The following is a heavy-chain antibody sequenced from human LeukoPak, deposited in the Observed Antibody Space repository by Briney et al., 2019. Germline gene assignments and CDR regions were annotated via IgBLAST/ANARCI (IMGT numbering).Heavy chain of an antibody. D-gene: IGHD3-22*01. CDR2: INHSGST. V-gene: IGHV4-34*01. CDR3: ARALPRLYYYDSSGENWFDP. CDR1: GGSFSVYY. J-gene: IGHJ5*02. Sequence: SETLSLTCAVYGGSFSVYYWNWIRQPPGKGLEWIGEINHSGSTNYNPSLKSRVTMSVDTSKNQFSLKLSSVTAADTAVYYCARALPRLYYYDSSGENWFDPWGQGTLVTVSS.